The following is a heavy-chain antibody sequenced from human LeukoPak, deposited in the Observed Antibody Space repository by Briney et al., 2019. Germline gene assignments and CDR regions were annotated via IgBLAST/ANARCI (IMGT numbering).Heavy chain of an antibody. CDR1: GYTFTSYD. D-gene: IGHD3-22*01. CDR2: IEPNSGVT. Sequence: ASVKVSCKASGYTFTSYDINWVRQATGQGLEWMGGIEPNSGVTVYGQKFRGRVTVTRDTSVSTAYMELSRLRSDDTAVYYCAIENHYDSSGYSKAFDYWGQGTTVTVSS. V-gene: IGHV1-2*02. CDR3: AIENHYDSSGYSKAFDY. J-gene: IGHJ4*03.